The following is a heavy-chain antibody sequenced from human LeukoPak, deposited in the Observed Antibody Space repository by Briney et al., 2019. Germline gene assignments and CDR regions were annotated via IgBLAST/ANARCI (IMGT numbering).Heavy chain of an antibody. V-gene: IGHV1-2*06. CDR2: INPNSGGT. Sequence: GASVKVSCKASGYTFTGYYMHWVRQAPGQGLEWMGRINPNSGGTNYAQKFQGRVTMTRDTSISTAYMELSRLRSDDTAVYYCARVRVIMTTYQLLYMDVWGKGTTVTVSS. CDR1: GYTFTGYY. CDR3: ARVRVIMTTYQLLYMDV. D-gene: IGHD4-11*01. J-gene: IGHJ6*03.